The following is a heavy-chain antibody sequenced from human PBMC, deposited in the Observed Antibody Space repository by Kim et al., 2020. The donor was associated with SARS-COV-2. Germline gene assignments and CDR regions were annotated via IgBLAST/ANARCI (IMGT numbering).Heavy chain of an antibody. CDR1: GYTFTRSP. CDR2: INTGNGDT. Sequence: ASVKVSCKASGYTFTRSPIHWVRQAPGQRLEWMGWINTGNGDTKYSQKFQGRVTFTGDTSASTAYLDLSSLRSEDTAVYSCARGSLTGGNWFDPWGQGTLVTVSS. CDR3: ARGSLTGGNWFDP. V-gene: IGHV1-3*04. D-gene: IGHD3-10*01. J-gene: IGHJ5*02.